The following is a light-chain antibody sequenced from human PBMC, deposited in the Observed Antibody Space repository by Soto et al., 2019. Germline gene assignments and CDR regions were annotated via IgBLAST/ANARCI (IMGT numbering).Light chain of an antibody. CDR3: HQYGNSPPLT. CDR1: QSVSSH. J-gene: IGKJ4*01. V-gene: IGKV3-20*01. Sequence: EMVLTQSPGTLSLSPGERATPSCRASQSVSSHLAWYQQRPGQAPRLLIYGASSRATGIPDRFSGSGSGTDFTLSISRLEPEDFAPYYCHQYGNSPPLTFGGGTKVEIK. CDR2: GAS.